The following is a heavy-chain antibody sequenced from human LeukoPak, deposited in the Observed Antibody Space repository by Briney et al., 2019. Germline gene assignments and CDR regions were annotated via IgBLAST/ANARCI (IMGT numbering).Heavy chain of an antibody. CDR3: ARTGDAFDV. V-gene: IGHV3-21*05. CDR1: GFTFSLST. Sequence: GSLRLSCAASGFTFSLSTMNWVRQAPGKGLEWISYVSSGGSVIYYADSVKGRFTSSRDNANNLLSLQMSSLRAEDTALYYCARTGDAFDVWGQGTMVTVSS. CDR2: VSSGGSVI. J-gene: IGHJ3*01. D-gene: IGHD1-1*01.